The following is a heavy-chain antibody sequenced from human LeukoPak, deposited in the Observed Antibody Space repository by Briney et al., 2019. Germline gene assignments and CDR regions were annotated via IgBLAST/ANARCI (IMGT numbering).Heavy chain of an antibody. D-gene: IGHD5-24*01. CDR2: ISAYNGNT. CDR1: GYTFTSYG. Sequence: ASVKVSCKASGYTFTSYGISWVRQAPGQGLEWMGWISAYNGNTNYAQKLQGRVTMTTDTSTSTAYMELRSLRSDDTAVYYCARDLEGGDGYKLFDYWGQGTLDTVSS. CDR3: ARDLEGGDGYKLFDY. V-gene: IGHV1-18*01. J-gene: IGHJ4*02.